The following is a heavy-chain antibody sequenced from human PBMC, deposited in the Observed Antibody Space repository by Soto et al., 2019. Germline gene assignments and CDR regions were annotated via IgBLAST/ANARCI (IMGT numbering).Heavy chain of an antibody. V-gene: IGHV3-11*01. D-gene: IGHD4-17*01. CDR3: ASGLAYGDYGWLDP. J-gene: IGHJ5*02. Sequence: QVQLVEAGGGLVKPGGSLRLSCAASEFTFSDYYMTWIRQAPGKGLEWVSYISNSGSTIYYADSVKGRVTISRDNAKNSLYRQMNSLRADDTAVYYCASGLAYGDYGWLDPWGKGTLVTVSP. CDR2: ISNSGSTI. CDR1: EFTFSDYY.